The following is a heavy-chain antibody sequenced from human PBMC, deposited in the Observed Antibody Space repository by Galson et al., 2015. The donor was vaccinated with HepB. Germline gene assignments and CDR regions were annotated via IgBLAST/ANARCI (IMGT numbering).Heavy chain of an antibody. CDR1: GFTFSSYG. CDR3: AKEAYGDFDY. CDR2: ISYDGSNK. Sequence: SLRLSCAASGFTFSSYGMHWVRQAPGKGLEWVAVISYDGSNKYYADSVKGRFTISRDNSKNTLYLQMNSLRAEDTAVYYCAKEAYGDFDYWGQGTLVTVSS. D-gene: IGHD4-17*01. V-gene: IGHV3-30*18. J-gene: IGHJ4*02.